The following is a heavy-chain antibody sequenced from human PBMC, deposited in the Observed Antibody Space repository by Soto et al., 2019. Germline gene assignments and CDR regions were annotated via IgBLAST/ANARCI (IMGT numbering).Heavy chain of an antibody. J-gene: IGHJ4*02. Sequence: GASVKVSCKASGYTFTSFYMHWVRQAPGQGPEWVGIINPYGGSTSYAQNFQGRISMTSDTSTNTVYMELSNLRSDDTAVYYCARVIGGLYYFDYWGQGTLVTVSS. CDR2: INPYGGST. D-gene: IGHD3-16*01. V-gene: IGHV1-46*01. CDR3: ARVIGGLYYFDY. CDR1: GYTFTSFY.